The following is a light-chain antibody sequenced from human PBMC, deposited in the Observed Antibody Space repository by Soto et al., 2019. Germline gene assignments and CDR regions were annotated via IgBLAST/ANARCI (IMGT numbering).Light chain of an antibody. Sequence: DIQMTQSPCSLSASVGDRVTVTCQASQDITNYLNWYQQKPGKAPKLLIYDASNLETGVPSRFIGSGSGRDFTFAISSLQPEDMATYYCQQYDNLPRTFGQGTKLEIK. V-gene: IGKV1-33*01. CDR1: QDITNY. J-gene: IGKJ2*01. CDR3: QQYDNLPRT. CDR2: DAS.